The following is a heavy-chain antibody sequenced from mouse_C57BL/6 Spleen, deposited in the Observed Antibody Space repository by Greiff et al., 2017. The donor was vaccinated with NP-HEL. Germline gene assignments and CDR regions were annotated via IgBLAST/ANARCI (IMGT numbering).Heavy chain of an antibody. D-gene: IGHD2-4*01. Sequence: EVKLQESGAELVRPGASVKLSCTASGFNIKDDYMHWVKQRPEQGLEWIGWIDPENGDTEYASKFQGKATITADTSSNTAYLQLSSLTSEDTAVYYCTSYDSFAYWGQGTLVTVSA. CDR2: IDPENGDT. V-gene: IGHV14-4*01. CDR3: TSYDSFAY. CDR1: GFNIKDDY. J-gene: IGHJ3*01.